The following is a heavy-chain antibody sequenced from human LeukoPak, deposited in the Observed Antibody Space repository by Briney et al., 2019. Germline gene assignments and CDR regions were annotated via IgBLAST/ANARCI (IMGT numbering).Heavy chain of an antibody. CDR1: GFTLSSYG. CDR3: ARVAAASAFDI. Sequence: GGSLRLSCAASGFTLSSYGMHWVRQAPGKGLEWVAVIWYDGSNKYYADSVKGRFTISRDNSKNTLYLQMNSLRAEDTAVYYCARVAAASAFDIWGQGTMVTVSS. D-gene: IGHD6-13*01. J-gene: IGHJ3*02. CDR2: IWYDGSNK. V-gene: IGHV3-33*01.